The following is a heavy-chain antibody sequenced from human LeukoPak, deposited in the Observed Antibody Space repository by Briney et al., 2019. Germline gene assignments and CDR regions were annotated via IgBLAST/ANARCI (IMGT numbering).Heavy chain of an antibody. V-gene: IGHV1-18*01. CDR3: ARSTQLPSEYFSGMDV. CDR2: ISVYNDDT. D-gene: IGHD5-24*01. J-gene: IGHJ6*02. Sequence: ASVKVSCKASGYAFRTYGISWVRQAVGQGLEWMGWISVYNDDTHYAQKFQGRLSMTTDTSRSTVYMELRSLRSDDTAVYFCARSTQLPSEYFSGMDVWGQGTTVTVSS. CDR1: GYAFRTYG.